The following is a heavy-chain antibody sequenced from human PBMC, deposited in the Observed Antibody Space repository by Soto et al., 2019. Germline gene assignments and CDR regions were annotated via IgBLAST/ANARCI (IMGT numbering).Heavy chain of an antibody. V-gene: IGHV3-74*03. CDR3: VRDRRVRGHRFDI. J-gene: IGHJ3*02. CDR2: ISFDGTAT. Sequence: EVQLVESGGGLVQPGGSLRLSCAASGFSFSSSSMHWVRQAPGKGLVWVSRISFDGTATTSADAVKGRFIISRDNAKNTLFLKMHNLRADDTAMYYCVRDRRVRGHRFDIWGQGTFVSVSS. D-gene: IGHD3-10*01. CDR1: GFSFSSSS.